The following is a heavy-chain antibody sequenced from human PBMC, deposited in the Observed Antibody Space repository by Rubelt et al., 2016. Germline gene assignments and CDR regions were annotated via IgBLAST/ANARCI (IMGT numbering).Heavy chain of an antibody. Sequence: QLQLQESGPGLVKPSETLSLTCTVSGGSISSNYYWGWIRQPPGKGLEWIGSINHSGHTYYNPSLSSRVSMSVDSSRNQFSRKLSSVTAADTAVYYCARAYYYGSGSYFPVDYWGQGTLVTVSS. CDR2: INHSGHT. V-gene: IGHV4-39*07. CDR3: ARAYYYGSGSYFPVDY. CDR1: GGSISSNYY. D-gene: IGHD3-10*01. J-gene: IGHJ4*02.